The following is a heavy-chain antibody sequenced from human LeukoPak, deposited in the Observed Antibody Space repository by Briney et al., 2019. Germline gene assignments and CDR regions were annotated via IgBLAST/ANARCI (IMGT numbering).Heavy chain of an antibody. Sequence: PGRSLRLSCAASGFTFSSYGMHWVRQVPGKGLEWVAVISYDGSNKYYADSVKGRFTISRDNSKNTLYLQMNSLRAEDTAVYYCAKDRTPWFGESPFDYWGQGTLVTVSS. CDR2: ISYDGSNK. CDR3: AKDRTPWFGESPFDY. D-gene: IGHD3-10*01. J-gene: IGHJ4*02. V-gene: IGHV3-30*18. CDR1: GFTFSSYG.